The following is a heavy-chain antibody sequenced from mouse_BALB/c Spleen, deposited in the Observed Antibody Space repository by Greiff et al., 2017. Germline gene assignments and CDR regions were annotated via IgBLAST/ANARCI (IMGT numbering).Heavy chain of an antibody. J-gene: IGHJ4*01. D-gene: IGHD1-2*01. V-gene: IGHV1S137*01. CDR3: AREVYYGYMDY. CDR2: ISTYYGDA. Sequence: VQLQQSGAELVRPGVSVKISCKGSGYTFTDYAMHWVKQSHAKSLEWIGVISTYYGDASYNQKFKGKATMTVDKSSSTAYMELARLTSEDSAIYYCAREVYYGYMDYWGQGTSVTVSS. CDR1: GYTFTDYA.